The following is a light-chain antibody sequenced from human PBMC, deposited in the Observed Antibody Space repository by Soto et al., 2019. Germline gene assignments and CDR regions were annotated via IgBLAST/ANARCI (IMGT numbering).Light chain of an antibody. J-gene: IGLJ1*01. V-gene: IGLV2-14*01. CDR2: EVN. CDR1: SSDVGGYDY. Sequence: QSVLTQPASVSGSPGQSITISCTGTSSDVGGYDYVSWYQLHPGKAPKLMVFEVNNRPSGVSYRFSGSKSGNTASLTISGLQAEDEADYFCSSYSISTAYLFGPGTQVTVL. CDR3: SSYSISTAYL.